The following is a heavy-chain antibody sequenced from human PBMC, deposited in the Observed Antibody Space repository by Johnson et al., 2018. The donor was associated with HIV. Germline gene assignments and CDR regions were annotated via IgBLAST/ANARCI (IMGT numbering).Heavy chain of an antibody. CDR1: GFTVSSNY. CDR2: IYSGGST. V-gene: IGHV3-66*01. Sequence: VQLVESGGGLVQPGGSLRLSCAASGFTVSSNYMSWVRQAPGKGLEWVSVIYSGGSTYYADSVKGRFTISRDNSKNTLYLQMNSLRAEDTALYYCAKDRSTGWYPAFDIWGQGTMVTV. D-gene: IGHD6-19*01. J-gene: IGHJ3*02. CDR3: AKDRSTGWYPAFDI.